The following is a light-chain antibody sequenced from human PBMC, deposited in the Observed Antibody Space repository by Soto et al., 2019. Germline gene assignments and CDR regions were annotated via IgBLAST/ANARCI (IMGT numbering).Light chain of an antibody. Sequence: QSALTQPASVSGSPGQSITISCTGTSSDVGGYNHVSWYQQHPGKAPKLMIYDVTEPPSGVSNRFSGSKSGNTASLAISGLQAEDEADYYCNSYTSTNTLVFGGGTKLTVL. J-gene: IGLJ2*01. CDR2: DVT. V-gene: IGLV2-14*03. CDR3: NSYTSTNTLV. CDR1: SSDVGGYNH.